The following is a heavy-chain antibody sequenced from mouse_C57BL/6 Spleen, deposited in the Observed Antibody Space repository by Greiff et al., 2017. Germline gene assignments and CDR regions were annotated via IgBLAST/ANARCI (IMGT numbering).Heavy chain of an antibody. D-gene: IGHD3-1*01. J-gene: IGHJ3*01. CDR1: GFNIKDYY. V-gene: IGHV14-2*01. CDR2: IDPEDGGT. Sequence: VQLQQSGAELVKPGASVKLSCTASGFNIKDYYMHWVKQRTEQGLEWIGRIDPEDGGTNYAPKFQGKATITADTSSNTAYLQLSSLTSEDTAVYYCVPGRSGAYWGQGTLVTVSA. CDR3: VPGRSGAY.